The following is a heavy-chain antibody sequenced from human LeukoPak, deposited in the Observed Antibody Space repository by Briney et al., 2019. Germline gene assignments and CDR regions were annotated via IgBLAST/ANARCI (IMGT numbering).Heavy chain of an antibody. J-gene: IGHJ4*02. CDR1: GFTFSSYA. Sequence: GGSLRLSCAASGFTFSSYAMSWVRQAPGKGLEWVSTMSTSGGTTHYAESVKDQFIISRDNSQNTLYLQMSSLRVEDTALYYCAKARGSFSGSYFSSGDFDSWGQGTLVTVSS. D-gene: IGHD1-26*01. V-gene: IGHV3-23*01. CDR2: MSTSGGTT. CDR3: AKARGSFSGSYFSSGDFDS.